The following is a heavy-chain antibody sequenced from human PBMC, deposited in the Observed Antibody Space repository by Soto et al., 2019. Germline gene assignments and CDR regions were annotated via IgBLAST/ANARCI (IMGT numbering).Heavy chain of an antibody. D-gene: IGHD2-2*01. Sequence: SETLSLTCIVSGGSISGSTYYWGWVRQPPGKGLEWLGSIYYSGSTYYNPSLKSRVTISVDTSKNHFSLKLSSVTAADTAVYYCARAPHCSSTSCYAIWFDPWGQGTLVTVSS. CDR2: IYYSGST. V-gene: IGHV4-39*02. CDR3: ARAPHCSSTSCYAIWFDP. J-gene: IGHJ5*02. CDR1: GGSISGSTYY.